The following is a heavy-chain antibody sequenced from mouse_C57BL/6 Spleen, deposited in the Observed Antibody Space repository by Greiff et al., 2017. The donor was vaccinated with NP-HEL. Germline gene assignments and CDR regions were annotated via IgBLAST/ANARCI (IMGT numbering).Heavy chain of an antibody. CDR1: GFTFSDYY. J-gene: IGHJ4*01. Sequence: EVKLMESEGGLVQPGSSMKLSCTASGFTFSDYYMPWVRQVPEQGLEWVANINYDGSSTYYLDSLKSRFIISRDNAKNILYLQMSSLKSEDTATYYCARGRTGTYAMDYWGQGTSVTVSS. CDR2: INYDGSST. D-gene: IGHD4-1*01. V-gene: IGHV5-16*01. CDR3: ARGRTGTYAMDY.